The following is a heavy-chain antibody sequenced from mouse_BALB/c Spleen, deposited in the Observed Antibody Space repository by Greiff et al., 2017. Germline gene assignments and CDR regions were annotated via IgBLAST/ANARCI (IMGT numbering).Heavy chain of an antibody. V-gene: IGHV1-5*01. J-gene: IGHJ4*01. CDR3: TSIIYYAMDY. CDR1: GYTFTSYW. CDR2: IYPGNSDT. Sequence: VQLKESGAELVRPGSSVKMSCKASGYTFTSYWMHWVKQRPGQGLEWIGAIYPGNSDTSYNQKFKGKAKLTAVTSTSTAYMELSSLTNEDSAVYYCTSIIYYAMDYWGQGTSVTVSS.